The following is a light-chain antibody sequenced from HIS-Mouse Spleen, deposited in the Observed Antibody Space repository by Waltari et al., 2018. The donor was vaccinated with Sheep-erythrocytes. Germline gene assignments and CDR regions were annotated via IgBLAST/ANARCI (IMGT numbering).Light chain of an antibody. CDR1: ALPKKY. J-gene: IGLJ3*02. V-gene: IGLV3-10*01. CDR3: YSTDSSGNHWV. CDR2: EDS. Sequence: SYELTQPPSVSVSPGQTARITCSGDALPKKYAYWYQQKSGQAPVLVIYEDSKRPSGNRERFSCSSSGTMATLTISGAQVEDDADYYCYSTDSSGNHWVFGGGTKLTVL.